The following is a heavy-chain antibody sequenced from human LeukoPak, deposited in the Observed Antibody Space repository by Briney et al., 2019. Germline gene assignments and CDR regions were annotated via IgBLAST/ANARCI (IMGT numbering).Heavy chain of an antibody. Sequence: SETPSLTCTVSGGSISSYYWSWIRQPPGKGLEWIGYIYYSGSTNYNPSLKSRVTISVDTSKNQFSLKLSSVTAADTAVYYCARDSGYPYYFDYWGQGTLVTVSS. CDR2: IYYSGST. D-gene: IGHD5-12*01. CDR1: GGSISSYY. V-gene: IGHV4-59*01. J-gene: IGHJ4*02. CDR3: ARDSGYPYYFDY.